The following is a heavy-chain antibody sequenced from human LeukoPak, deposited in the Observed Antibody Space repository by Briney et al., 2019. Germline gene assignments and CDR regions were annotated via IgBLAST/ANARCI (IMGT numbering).Heavy chain of an antibody. J-gene: IGHJ4*02. CDR2: ISSSSSYI. CDR3: AVGIVVVPFDY. CDR1: GFTFSSYS. Sequence: PGGSLRLSCAASGFTFSSYSMNWVRQAPGKGLEWVSSISSSSSYIYYADSAKGRFTISRDNAKNSLYLQMNSLRAEDTAVYYCAVGIVVVPFDYWGQGTLVTVSS. V-gene: IGHV3-21*01. D-gene: IGHD3-22*01.